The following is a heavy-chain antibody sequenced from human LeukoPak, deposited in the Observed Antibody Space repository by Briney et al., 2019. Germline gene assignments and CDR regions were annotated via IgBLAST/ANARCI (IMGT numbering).Heavy chain of an antibody. CDR2: INHSGST. J-gene: IGHJ6*02. CDR1: GGSISSGGYY. V-gene: IGHV4-30-2*01. CDR3: ARKSRGYYYYYGMDV. Sequence: PSQTLSLTCTVSGGSISSGGYYWSWIRQPPGKGLEWIGEINHSGSTNYNPSLKSRVTISVDTSKNQFSLKLSSVTAADTAVYYCARKSRGYYYYYGMDVWGQGTTVTVSS.